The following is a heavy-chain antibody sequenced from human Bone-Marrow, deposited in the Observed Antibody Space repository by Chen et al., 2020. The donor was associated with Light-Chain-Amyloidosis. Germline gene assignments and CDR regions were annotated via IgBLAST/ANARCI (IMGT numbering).Heavy chain of an antibody. D-gene: IGHD5-12*01. CDR2: IYPDDSDA. J-gene: IGHJ4*02. V-gene: IGHV5-51*01. CDR1: GYTFTNYW. CDR3: ARRRDGYNFDY. Sequence: EVQLEQSGPEVKKHGESLKISCKGSGYTFTNYWLGWVRQMPGKGLEWMGVIYPDDSDARYSPSFEGQVTISADKSITTAYLQWRSLKASDTAMYYCARRRDGYNFDYWGQGTLVTVSS.